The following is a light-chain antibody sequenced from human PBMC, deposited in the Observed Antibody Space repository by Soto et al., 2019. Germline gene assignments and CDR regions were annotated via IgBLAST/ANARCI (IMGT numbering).Light chain of an antibody. Sequence: EIVLTQSPSTLSLSPGERATLSCRASQSVSSPYLAWYQQRPGQAPRLLIYGASSRATGIPDRFSGSGSGTDFTLTISRLEPEDFAVYYCQQYDSSPYTFGQGTRLEIK. CDR1: QSVSSPY. J-gene: IGKJ5*01. CDR2: GAS. V-gene: IGKV3-20*01. CDR3: QQYDSSPYT.